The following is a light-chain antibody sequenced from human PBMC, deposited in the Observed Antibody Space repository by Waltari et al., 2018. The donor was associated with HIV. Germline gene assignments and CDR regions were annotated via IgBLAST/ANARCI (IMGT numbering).Light chain of an antibody. Sequence: PGERATLSCRASQSVSSNYLAWYQQKPGQALRLLIYGASSRASGIPDRFGGSGSGTDFTLTISRLEPEDFAVYYCQQYGSSPSWTFGQGTKVEIK. CDR3: QQYGSSPSWT. J-gene: IGKJ1*01. CDR1: QSVSSNY. V-gene: IGKV3-20*01. CDR2: GAS.